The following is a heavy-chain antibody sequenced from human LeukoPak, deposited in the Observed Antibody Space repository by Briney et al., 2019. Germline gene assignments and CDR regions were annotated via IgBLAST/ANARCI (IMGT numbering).Heavy chain of an antibody. CDR2: ISSSSSYI. D-gene: IGHD6-13*01. CDR1: GFTFSSYS. CDR3: ARHPRAAAGSDP. J-gene: IGHJ5*02. V-gene: IGHV3-21*01. Sequence: PGGSLRLSCAASGFTFSSYSMNWVRQAPGKGLEWVSSISSSSSYIYYADSVKGRFTISRDNAKNSLYLQMNSLRAEDTAVYYCARHPRAAAGSDPWGQGTLVTVSS.